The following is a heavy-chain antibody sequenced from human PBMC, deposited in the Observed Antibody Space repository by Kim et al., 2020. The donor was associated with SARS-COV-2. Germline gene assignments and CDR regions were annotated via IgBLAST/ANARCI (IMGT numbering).Heavy chain of an antibody. CDR3: ARDHITMVRGVIGY. V-gene: IGHV3-30-3*01. Sequence: GGSLRLSCAASGFTFSSYAMHWVRQAPGKGLEWVAVISYDGSNKYYADSVKGRFTISRDNSKNTLYLQMNSLRAEDTAVYYCARDHITMVRGVIGYWGQGTLVTVSS. J-gene: IGHJ4*02. CDR1: GFTFSSYA. CDR2: ISYDGSNK. D-gene: IGHD3-10*01.